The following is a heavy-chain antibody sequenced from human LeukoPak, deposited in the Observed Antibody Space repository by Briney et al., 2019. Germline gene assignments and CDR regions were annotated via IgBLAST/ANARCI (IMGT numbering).Heavy chain of an antibody. Sequence: VASVKVPCKASGGTFSSYAISWVRQAPGQGLEWMGGIIPIFGTANYAQKFQGRVTITADESTSTAYMELSSLRSEDTAVYYCAREHCSGGSCYSEFDYWGQGTLVTVSS. D-gene: IGHD2-15*01. J-gene: IGHJ4*02. CDR2: IIPIFGTA. V-gene: IGHV1-69*13. CDR1: GGTFSSYA. CDR3: AREHCSGGSCYSEFDY.